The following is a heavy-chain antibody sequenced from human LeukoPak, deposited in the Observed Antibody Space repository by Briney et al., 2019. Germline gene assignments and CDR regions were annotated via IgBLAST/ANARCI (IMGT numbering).Heavy chain of an antibody. J-gene: IGHJ4*02. CDR2: INHSGST. CDR3: ARRPTYGSGSYNY. CDR1: GESFSGYY. Sequence: TSETLSLTCAVYGESFSGYYWSWIRQPPGKGLEWIGEINHSGSTNYNPSLKSRVTISVDTSKNQFSLKLSSVTAADTAVYYRARRPTYGSGSYNYWGQGTLVTVSS. D-gene: IGHD3-10*01. V-gene: IGHV4-34*01.